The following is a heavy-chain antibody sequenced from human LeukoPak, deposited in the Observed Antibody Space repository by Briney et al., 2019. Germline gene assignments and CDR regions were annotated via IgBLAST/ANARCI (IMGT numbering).Heavy chain of an antibody. D-gene: IGHD1-26*01. CDR3: ARAGGSYVAYDC. CDR1: GYTFTSYA. Sequence: ASVKVSCKASGYTFTSYAISWVRQAPGQGLEWMGRIVPIFGTANYAQKFQGRVTITTDESTSTAYMELSSLRSEDTAVYYCARAGGSYVAYDCWGQGTLVTVSS. V-gene: IGHV1-69*05. CDR2: IVPIFGTA. J-gene: IGHJ4*02.